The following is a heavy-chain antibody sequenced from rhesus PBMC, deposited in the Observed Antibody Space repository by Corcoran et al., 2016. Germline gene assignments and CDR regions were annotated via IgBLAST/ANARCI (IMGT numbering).Heavy chain of an antibody. V-gene: IGHV4S12*01. Sequence: QVQLQESGPGLVKPSETLSLTCAVSGGSISSSTWWCWIRPHPGKGLEWIGGIYSNSESTNSTPSLKSRVTISKDTSKNQFSLTLSSVTAADTAVYYCAREGGIAAAGLGYYFDYWGQGVLVTVSS. J-gene: IGHJ4*01. CDR2: IYSNSEST. CDR3: AREGGIAAAGLGYYFDY. D-gene: IGHD6S26*01. CDR1: GGSISSSTW.